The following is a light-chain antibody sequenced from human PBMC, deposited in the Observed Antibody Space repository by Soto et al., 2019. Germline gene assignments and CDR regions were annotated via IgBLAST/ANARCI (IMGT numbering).Light chain of an antibody. V-gene: IGKV3-15*01. CDR2: GAY. Sequence: ETVMTQSPATLSVSPGERATLSCRATQSVNNNLAWYQQKPGQAPMLLIYGAYTRATGIPARVSGSGSETEFTLTISSLQSEDFAVYYCQHYNSWPYTFGQGTKLESK. J-gene: IGKJ2*01. CDR3: QHYNSWPYT. CDR1: QSVNNN.